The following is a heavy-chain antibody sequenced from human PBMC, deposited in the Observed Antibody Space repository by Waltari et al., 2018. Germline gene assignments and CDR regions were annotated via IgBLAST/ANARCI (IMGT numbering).Heavy chain of an antibody. CDR2: ISFDGNSI. J-gene: IGHJ6*02. CDR3: ARLTTVDV. CDR1: GFSFNRYW. Sequence: EVQLVESGGDLVQPGGSLRLSCVASGFSFNRYWMHWARQAPGKGLVWVSRISFDGNSISYADSVKGRFTISRDNAKNTLYLQMNSLRDEDTGVYYCARLTTVDVWGQGTTVIVSS. D-gene: IGHD4-17*01. V-gene: IGHV3-74*01.